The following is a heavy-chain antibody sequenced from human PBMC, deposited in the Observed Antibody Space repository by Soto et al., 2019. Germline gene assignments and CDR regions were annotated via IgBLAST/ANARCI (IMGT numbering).Heavy chain of an antibody. CDR3: ARGPGSLRLRRSSRKNYYYYMDV. CDR1: GGTFSSYT. CDR2: IIPILGIA. Sequence: VASVKVSCKASGGTFSSYTISWVRQAPGQGLEWMGRIIPILGIANYAQKFQGRVTITADKSTSTAYMELSSLRSEDTAVYYCARGPGSLRLRRSSRKNYYYYMDVWGKGTTVTVSS. D-gene: IGHD1-26*01. V-gene: IGHV1-69*02. J-gene: IGHJ6*03.